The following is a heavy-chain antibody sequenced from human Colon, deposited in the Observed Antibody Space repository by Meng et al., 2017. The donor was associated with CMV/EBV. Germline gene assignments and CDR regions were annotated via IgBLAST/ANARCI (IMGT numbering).Heavy chain of an antibody. Sequence: YVIAWVRQAPGQGLEWMGWINVKDGNTNYAENFQGRVTMTTDTSTSTAYLDLRSLRSDDTAVYFCARSLGYCSSGTCYTNWFDPWGQGTLVTVSS. J-gene: IGHJ5*02. CDR2: INVKDGNT. D-gene: IGHD2-15*01. CDR3: ARSLGYCSSGTCYTNWFDP. CDR1: YV. V-gene: IGHV1-18*01.